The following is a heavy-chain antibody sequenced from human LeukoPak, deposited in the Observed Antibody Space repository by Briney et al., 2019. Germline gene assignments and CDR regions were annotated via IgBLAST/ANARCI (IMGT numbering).Heavy chain of an antibody. J-gene: IGHJ4*02. CDR3: ARGAYLAYYFDC. V-gene: IGHV3-9*01. CDR2: ISWNSGNI. D-gene: IGHD3-10*01. CDR1: GFTFDDYA. Sequence: GGSLRLSCAGSGFTFDDYAMHWVRQAPGKGLEWVSGISWNSGNIGYADSVKGRFIVSRDNAKNSLYLQMNSLRAEDTAVYYCARGAYLAYYFDCWGQGSLVSVSS.